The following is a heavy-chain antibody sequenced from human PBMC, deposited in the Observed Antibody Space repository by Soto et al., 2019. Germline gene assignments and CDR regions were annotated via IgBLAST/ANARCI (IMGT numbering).Heavy chain of an antibody. Sequence: SETLSLTCTVSGGSISSGDYYWIWIRQSPGKGLEWIGYIYYSGSTYYNPSLKSRVTISVDTSKNQFSLKLSSVTAADTAVYYCARVGDDSSGYYYSSWGQGTLVTVSS. D-gene: IGHD3-22*01. CDR3: ARVGDDSSGYYYSS. V-gene: IGHV4-30-4*01. CDR1: GGSISSGDYY. J-gene: IGHJ5*02. CDR2: IYYSGST.